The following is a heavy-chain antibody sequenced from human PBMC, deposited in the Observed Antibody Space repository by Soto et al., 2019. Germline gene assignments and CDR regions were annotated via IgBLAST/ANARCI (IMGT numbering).Heavy chain of an antibody. CDR2: ISYDGSNK. Sequence: GGSLRLSCAASGFTFSRFGMHWVRQAPGKGLEWVAIISYDGSNKYYADSVKGRFTISRDNSKNTVYLQMNSLRAEDTAVYYCAKNSMYDYDSPPEYWGQGTLVTVSS. CDR3: AKNSMYDYDSPPEY. J-gene: IGHJ4*02. D-gene: IGHD3-22*01. CDR1: GFTFSRFG. V-gene: IGHV3-30*18.